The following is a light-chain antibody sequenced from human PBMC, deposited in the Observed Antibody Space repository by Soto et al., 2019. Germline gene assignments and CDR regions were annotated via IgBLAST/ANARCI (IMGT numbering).Light chain of an antibody. CDR2: DAS. V-gene: IGKV3-11*01. CDR1: QSVRSY. CDR3: QQRTNWPPLT. Sequence: EVVLTQSPATLSLSPGERATLSCRASQSVRSYLAWFQHKPGQAPTLLIYDASNRATGIPGRFSGSGFGTDFTLTSSSLEPADFGVYYCQQRTNWPPLTFGGGTRVEIK. J-gene: IGKJ4*01.